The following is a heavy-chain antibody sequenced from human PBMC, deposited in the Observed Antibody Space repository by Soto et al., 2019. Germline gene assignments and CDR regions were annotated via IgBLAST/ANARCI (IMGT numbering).Heavy chain of an antibody. V-gene: IGHV3-23*01. D-gene: IGHD3-10*01. CDR2: LTGSSSNI. CDR1: GFSFINYA. J-gene: IGHJ4*02. CDR3: ANGRATYGLLTHDY. Sequence: WGSLRLSCAASGFSFINYAIIFVRHAPCKWLEWISTLTGSSSNIYYADSVKGRFAISRDNSRNTLYLQMNSLTAEDTAVYYCANGRATYGLLTHDYWGQGTLVTVSS.